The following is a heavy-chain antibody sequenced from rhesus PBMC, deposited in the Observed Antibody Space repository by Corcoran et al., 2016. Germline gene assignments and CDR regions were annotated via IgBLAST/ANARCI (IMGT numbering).Heavy chain of an antibody. CDR2: ITYSGST. CDR3: ARGKYTYFDY. V-gene: IGHV4-122*02. D-gene: IGHD1-44*01. Sequence: QVQLQESGPGLVKPSETLSLTCAVSGYSISGYYWSWIRQAPGKGLEWIGYITYSGSTSYNPSLKSRVTISRDTAKNQLSLKLSSVTAADTAVYYCARGKYTYFDYWGQGVLVTVSS. CDR1: GYSISGYY. J-gene: IGHJ4*01.